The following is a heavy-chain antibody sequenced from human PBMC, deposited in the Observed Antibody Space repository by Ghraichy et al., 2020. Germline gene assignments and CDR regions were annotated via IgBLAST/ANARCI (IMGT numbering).Heavy chain of an antibody. CDR3: ARWEGGGYFSGGSCYRSGDAFDI. Sequence: SVKVSCKASGYTFTSYGISWVRQAPGQGLEWMGWISAYNGNTNYAQKLQGRVTMTTDTSTSTAYMELRSLRSDDTAVYYCARWEGGGYFSGGSCYRSGDAFDIWGQGTMVTVSS. D-gene: IGHD2-15*01. V-gene: IGHV1-18*04. CDR2: ISAYNGNT. CDR1: GYTFTSYG. J-gene: IGHJ3*02.